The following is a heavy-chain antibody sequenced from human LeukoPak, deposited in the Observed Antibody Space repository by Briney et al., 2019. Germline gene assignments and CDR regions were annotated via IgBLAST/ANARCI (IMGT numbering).Heavy chain of an antibody. CDR1: GDRVSSNNAA. D-gene: IGHD6-13*01. J-gene: IGHJ4*02. Sequence: SPTLSLTFAISGDRVSSNNAAWNWIRQSPARGLEWLGRTYHRSTWYDDYVVSVRSRLTITPDISKNQVSLQLNSVTPEDTAVYYCTREVAGTGGFDYWGQGITVTVSS. CDR3: TREVAGTGGFDY. V-gene: IGHV6-1*01. CDR2: TYHRSTWYD.